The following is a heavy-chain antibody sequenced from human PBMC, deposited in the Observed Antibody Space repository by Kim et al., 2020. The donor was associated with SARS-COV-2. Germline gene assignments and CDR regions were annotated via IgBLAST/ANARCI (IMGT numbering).Heavy chain of an antibody. J-gene: IGHJ5*02. CDR2: ISAYNGNT. Sequence: ASVKVSCKASGYTFTSYGISWVRQAPGQGLEWMGWISAYNGNTNYAQKLQGRVTMTTDTSTSTAYMELRSLRSDDTAVYYCARDALPYYYGSGVLIGWFDPGAREPWSPSPQ. D-gene: IGHD3-10*01. CDR1: GYTFTSYG. V-gene: IGHV1-18*01. CDR3: ARDALPYYYGSGVLIGWFDP.